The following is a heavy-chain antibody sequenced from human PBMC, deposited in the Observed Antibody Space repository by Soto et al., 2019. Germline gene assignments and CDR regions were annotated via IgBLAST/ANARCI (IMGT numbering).Heavy chain of an antibody. V-gene: IGHV3-23*01. D-gene: IGHD5-18*01. CDR1: RFTFSSYA. Sequence: PGGSLRLSCAASRFTFSSYAMSWVRQAPGKGLEWVSTISGNGNSAYYPDSVKGRFTVSRDNSRNILHLQMNGLRAEDTAVYYWAKEGYSYGPRHRLDYWGQGTLVTVSS. CDR2: ISGNGNSA. CDR3: AKEGYSYGPRHRLDY. J-gene: IGHJ4*02.